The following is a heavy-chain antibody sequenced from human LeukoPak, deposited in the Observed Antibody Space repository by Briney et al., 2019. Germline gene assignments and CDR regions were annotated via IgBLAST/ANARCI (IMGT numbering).Heavy chain of an antibody. CDR1: GFTFSNEW. V-gene: IGHV3-7*01. D-gene: IGHD3-16*01. J-gene: IGHJ5*02. CDR2: INQDGSRK. CDR3: AYSSSYAYWFDP. Sequence: PGGSLRLSCAASGFTFSNEWMTWVRQAPGKGLEWVANINQDGSRKQYVDSVKGRFTISRDNAKNSVYLQMNSLGVEDTALYYCAYSSSYAYWFDPWGQGTLVTVSS.